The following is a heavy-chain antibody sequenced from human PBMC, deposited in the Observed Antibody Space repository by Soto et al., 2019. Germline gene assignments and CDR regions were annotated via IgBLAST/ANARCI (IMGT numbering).Heavy chain of an antibody. CDR1: GYTFTSYG. J-gene: IGHJ4*02. Sequence: ASVKGSCKASGYTFTSYGISWVRQAPGQGLEWMGWISAYNGNTNYAQKLQGRVTMTTDTSTSTAYMELRSLRSDDTAVYYCAIGRRRNYDFSLWGQGTLVTVSS. D-gene: IGHD3-3*01. CDR3: AIGRRRNYDFSL. V-gene: IGHV1-18*04. CDR2: ISAYNGNT.